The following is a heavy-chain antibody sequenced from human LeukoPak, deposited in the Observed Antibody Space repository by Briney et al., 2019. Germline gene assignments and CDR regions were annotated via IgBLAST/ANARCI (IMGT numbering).Heavy chain of an antibody. CDR2: ISSSGSTI. J-gene: IGHJ4*02. Sequence: GGSLRLSCAASGFTFSSYEMNWVRQAPGKGLEWVSYISSSGSTIYYADSVKGRFTISRDNAKNSLYLQMNSLRAEDTAVYYCVRWEEDYDILTGYYNAPDYWGQGTLVTVSS. CDR3: VRWEEDYDILTGYYNAPDY. V-gene: IGHV3-48*03. CDR1: GFTFSSYE. D-gene: IGHD3-9*01.